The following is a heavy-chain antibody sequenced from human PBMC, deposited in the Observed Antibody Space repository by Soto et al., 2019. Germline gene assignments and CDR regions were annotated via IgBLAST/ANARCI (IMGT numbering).Heavy chain of an antibody. CDR2: ISAYNGNT. Sequence: ASVKVSCKASGHTFTSYGISWVRQAPGQGLEWMGWISAYNGNTNYAQKLQGRVTMTTDTSTSTAYMELRSLRSDDTAVYYCARERVHTYYDFWSGYWDKHAFDIWGQGTMVTVSS. CDR1: GHTFTSYG. CDR3: ARERVHTYYDFWSGYWDKHAFDI. J-gene: IGHJ3*02. V-gene: IGHV1-18*01. D-gene: IGHD3-3*01.